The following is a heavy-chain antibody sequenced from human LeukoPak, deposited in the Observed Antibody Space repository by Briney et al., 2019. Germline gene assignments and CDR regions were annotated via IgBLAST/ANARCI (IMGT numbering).Heavy chain of an antibody. D-gene: IGHD1-1*01. Sequence: ASVKVSCKASGYTFTSYDINWVRQATGQGLEWMGWMNPNSGNTGHVQKFQGRVTMTRDTSIGTAYMELSSLTSEVTAVYFCAREARRGVEVKAFDIWGQGTMVTVSS. J-gene: IGHJ3*02. V-gene: IGHV1-8*01. CDR3: AREARRGVEVKAFDI. CDR2: MNPNSGNT. CDR1: GYTFTSYD.